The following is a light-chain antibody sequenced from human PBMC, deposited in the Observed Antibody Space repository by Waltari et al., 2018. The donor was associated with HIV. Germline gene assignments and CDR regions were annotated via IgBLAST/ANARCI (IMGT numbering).Light chain of an antibody. CDR2: DVS. CDR1: NIDVGNYNL. CDR3: LTYVSDSGTWK. J-gene: IGLJ3*02. Sequence: QSPLTQPASVSGNPGQSVTITCTGTNIDVGNYNLVSWYQQHPGKAPKLLIYDVSKRPSWVSSRFSGSKSGYWASLTISGLLTEDESYYYCLTYVSDSGTWKFGGGTYLTV. V-gene: IGLV2-23*02.